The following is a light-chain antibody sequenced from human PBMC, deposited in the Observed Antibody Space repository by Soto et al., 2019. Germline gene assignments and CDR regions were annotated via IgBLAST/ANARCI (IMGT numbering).Light chain of an antibody. Sequence: QSALTQPASVSGSPGQAITIXCXGTSSDVGAFNYVSWYQQHPGKAPKLMIYDVSNRPSGVSNRFSGSKSGNTASLTISGLQAEDEADYYCSSYISSSTFVVFGGGTKLTVL. J-gene: IGLJ2*01. CDR1: SSDVGAFNY. CDR3: SSYISSSTFVV. CDR2: DVS. V-gene: IGLV2-14*03.